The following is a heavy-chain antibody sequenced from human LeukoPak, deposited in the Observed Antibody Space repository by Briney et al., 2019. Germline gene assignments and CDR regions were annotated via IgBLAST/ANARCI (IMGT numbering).Heavy chain of an antibody. Sequence: GGSLRLSCAASGFTFSSYAMSWVRQAPGKGLEWVSAISGSGGSTYYADSVRGRFTISRDNSKNTLYLQMNSLRAEDTAVYYCAKGRITMIVVRGPWYFDLWGRGTLVTVSS. CDR2: ISGSGGST. V-gene: IGHV3-23*01. CDR1: GFTFSSYA. J-gene: IGHJ2*01. CDR3: AKGRITMIVVRGPWYFDL. D-gene: IGHD3-22*01.